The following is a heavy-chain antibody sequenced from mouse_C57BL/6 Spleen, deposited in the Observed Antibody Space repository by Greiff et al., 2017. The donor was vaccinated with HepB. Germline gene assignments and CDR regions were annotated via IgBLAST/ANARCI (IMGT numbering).Heavy chain of an antibody. V-gene: IGHV5-4*01. J-gene: IGHJ2*01. Sequence: EVQLQESGGGLVKPGGSLKLSCAASGFTFSSYAMSWVRQTPEKRLEWVATISDGGSYTYYPDNVKGRFTISRDNAKNNRYLQMSHLKSEDTAMYYCAITTVPLDYWGQGTTLTVSS. CDR2: ISDGGSYT. CDR3: AITTVPLDY. CDR1: GFTFSSYA. D-gene: IGHD1-1*01.